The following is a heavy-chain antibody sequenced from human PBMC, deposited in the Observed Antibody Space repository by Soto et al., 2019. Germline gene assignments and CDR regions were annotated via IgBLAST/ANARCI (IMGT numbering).Heavy chain of an antibody. CDR3: ARAVVVAATPGGYYYYYYMDV. D-gene: IGHD2-15*01. CDR2: IYSGGST. J-gene: IGHJ6*03. CDR1: GFTVSSNY. V-gene: IGHV3-66*01. Sequence: GGSLRLSCAASGFTVSSNYMSWVRQAPGKGLEWVSVIYSGGSTYYADSVKGRFTISRDNSKNTLYLQMNSLRAEDTAVYYCARAVVVAATPGGYYYYYYMDVWGKGTTVTVSS.